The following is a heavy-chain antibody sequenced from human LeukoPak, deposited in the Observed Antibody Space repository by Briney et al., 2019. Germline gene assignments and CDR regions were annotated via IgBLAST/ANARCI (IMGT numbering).Heavy chain of an antibody. J-gene: IGHJ4*02. CDR2: VDPEDGET. Sequence: GATVKISCKSSGYTFTVYYMHWVQQAPGKGLEWMGRVDPEDGETIYAEKFQGRVTITADTSTDTAYMELSSLRSEDTAVYYCARDRGYSYGGWGQGTLVTVSS. CDR3: ARDRGYSYGG. D-gene: IGHD5-18*01. V-gene: IGHV1-69-2*01. CDR1: GYTFTVYY.